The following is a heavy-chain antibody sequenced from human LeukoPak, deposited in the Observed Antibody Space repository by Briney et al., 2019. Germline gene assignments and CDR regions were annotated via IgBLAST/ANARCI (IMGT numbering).Heavy chain of an antibody. CDR2: FYFSGST. V-gene: IGHV4-59*11. D-gene: IGHD6-13*01. CDR3: ARAGAIATVHLDLDH. Sequence: PSETLSLTCTVSGASISTHYWSWIRQPPEKGPEWIGDFYFSGSTNYNPSLKSRATISGDTSKNQFSLNLRSVTAADTAVYYCARAGAIATVHLDLDHWGRGTQVTVPS. J-gene: IGHJ4*02. CDR1: GASISTHY.